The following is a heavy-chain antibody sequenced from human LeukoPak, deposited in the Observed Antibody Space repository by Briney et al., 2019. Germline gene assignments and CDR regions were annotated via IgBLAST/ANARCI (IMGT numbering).Heavy chain of an antibody. Sequence: GGSLRLSCAASGFTFSSYEMNWVRQAPGKGLEWLSYISSTSSAIYYADSLKGRFTISRDNAKNSLYLQMNSLRAEDTAVYYCARDWNGGNPLGYMDVWGKGTTVTVSS. CDR2: ISSTSSAI. CDR3: ARDWNGGNPLGYMDV. CDR1: GFTFSSYE. V-gene: IGHV3-48*03. J-gene: IGHJ6*03. D-gene: IGHD4-23*01.